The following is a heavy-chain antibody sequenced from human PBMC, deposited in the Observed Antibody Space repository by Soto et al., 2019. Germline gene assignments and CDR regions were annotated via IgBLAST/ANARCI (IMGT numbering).Heavy chain of an antibody. CDR3: AHAYGGRSLY. CDR2: IYWDDSK. J-gene: IGHJ4*02. Sequence: SGPTLVNPTQTLTLTCTFSGFSLTTDRVGVGWIRQPPGEALEWLAVIYWDDSKTYRPSLESRLTITKDTSKNQVALTMTNMDSLETATYYCAHAYGGRSLYWGQGTLVTVSS. CDR1: GFSLTTDRVG. D-gene: IGHD1-26*01. V-gene: IGHV2-5*02.